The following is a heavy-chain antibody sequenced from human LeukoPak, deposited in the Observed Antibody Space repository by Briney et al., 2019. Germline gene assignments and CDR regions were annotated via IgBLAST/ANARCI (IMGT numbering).Heavy chain of an antibody. J-gene: IGHJ6*03. Sequence: GGSLRLSCAASGFSFSDWAMNWVRHPPGKGLEWVSSMSASGHLIDYTDSVKGRFTISRDNSKNTLYLQMNSLRAEDTAVYYCAKAASGPGYYYYYMDVWGKGTTVTVSS. CDR1: GFSFSDWA. CDR2: MSASGHLI. V-gene: IGHV3-23*01. CDR3: AKAASGPGYYYYYMDV.